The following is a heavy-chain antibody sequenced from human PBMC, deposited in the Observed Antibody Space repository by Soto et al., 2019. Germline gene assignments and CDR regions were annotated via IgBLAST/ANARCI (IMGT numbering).Heavy chain of an antibody. J-gene: IGHJ6*03. Sequence: SETLSLTCSVSGGSISTYYWSWIRQPPGKGLEWIGYIYYSGSTNYNPSLQSRVTISVDTSKNQFSLKLSSVTAADTAVYYCARRGNYYYYYYMDVWGKGTTVTV. CDR3: ARRGNYYYYYYMDV. D-gene: IGHD3-10*01. V-gene: IGHV4-59*01. CDR2: IYYSGST. CDR1: GGSISTYY.